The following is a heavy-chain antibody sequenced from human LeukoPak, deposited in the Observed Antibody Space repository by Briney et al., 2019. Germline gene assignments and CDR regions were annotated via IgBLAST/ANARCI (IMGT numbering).Heavy chain of an antibody. CDR1: GYTFTTYG. CDR3: ARDPYCSSTSCYGNYFDY. V-gene: IGHV1-2*02. Sequence: ASVKVSCKSSGYTFTTYGITWVRQAPGQGLEWMGWINPNSGGTNYAQKFQGRVTMTRDTSISTAYMELSRLRSDDTAVYYCARDPYCSSTSCYGNYFDYWGQGTLVTVSS. J-gene: IGHJ4*02. D-gene: IGHD2-2*01. CDR2: INPNSGGT.